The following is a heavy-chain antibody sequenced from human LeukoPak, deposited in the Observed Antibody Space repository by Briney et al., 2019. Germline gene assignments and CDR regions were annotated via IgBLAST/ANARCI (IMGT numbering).Heavy chain of an antibody. CDR1: GYTLTELS. CDR2: FDPEDGET. J-gene: IGHJ4*02. D-gene: IGHD2-15*01. CDR3: ATGIVVVVAATTAFDY. Sequence: ASVKVSCKVSGYTLTELSMHWVRQAPGKGLEWMGGFDPEDGETIYAQKFQGRVTMTEDTSTDTAYMELSSLRSEDTAVYYCATGIVVVVAATTAFDYWGQGTLVTVSS. V-gene: IGHV1-24*01.